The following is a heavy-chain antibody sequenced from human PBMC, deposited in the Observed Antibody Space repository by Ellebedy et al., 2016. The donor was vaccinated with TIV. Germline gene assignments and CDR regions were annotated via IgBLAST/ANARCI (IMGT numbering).Heavy chain of an antibody. Sequence: AASVKVSCKASGGTFSSYAINWVRQAPGQGLEWMGWINPNSGGTNYAPKFQGWVTMTRDTSISTAYMELNRLRSDDTAVYFCARGQEDMITFGGVIVNLDYYYGMDVWGQGTTVTVSS. CDR2: INPNSGGT. CDR1: GGTFSSYA. CDR3: ARGQEDMITFGGVIVNLDYYYGMDV. V-gene: IGHV1-2*04. D-gene: IGHD3-16*02. J-gene: IGHJ6*02.